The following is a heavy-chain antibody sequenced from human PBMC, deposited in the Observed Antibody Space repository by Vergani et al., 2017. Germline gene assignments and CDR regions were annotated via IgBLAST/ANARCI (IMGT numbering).Heavy chain of an antibody. Sequence: QLQLQESGPGLVKPSETLSLICTVSGGSINPSSSFWGWIRQSPGKGLEWIGSINYVGRSFYIPSLQSRATVFVDTSKNQFSLNLTSVTAADTAVYDCARGRGDNWYFDLLGRGTLVTVSS. D-gene: IGHD3-10*01. CDR1: GGSINPSSSF. J-gene: IGHJ2*01. CDR3: ARGRGDNWYFDL. CDR2: INYVGRS. V-gene: IGHV4-39*01.